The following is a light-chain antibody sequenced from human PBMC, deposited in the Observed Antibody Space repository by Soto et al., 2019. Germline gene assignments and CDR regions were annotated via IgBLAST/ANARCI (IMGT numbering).Light chain of an antibody. CDR1: QTISNS. CDR3: QQYNTWPWT. Sequence: EKVMTQSPTTPSVSSGERGTLYCRASQTISNSLAWYQQKPGQAPRLLIFGASPRATGVPARFSGGGSGTLFTLTISSLQSEDFGVYYCQQYNTWPWTFGQGTKVDIK. V-gene: IGKV3-15*01. J-gene: IGKJ1*01. CDR2: GAS.